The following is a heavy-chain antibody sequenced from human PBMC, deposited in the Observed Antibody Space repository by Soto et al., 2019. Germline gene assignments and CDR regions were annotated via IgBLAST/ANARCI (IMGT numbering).Heavy chain of an antibody. D-gene: IGHD3-10*01. CDR1: GGSISSYY. J-gene: IGHJ4*02. CDR3: ARHHYASGSFRHFDY. CDR2: IYYSGST. V-gene: IGHV4-59*04. Sequence: SETLSLTCTVSGGSISSYYWSWIRQPPGKGLEWIGYIYYSGSTYYNPSLKSRVTISVDTSKNQFSLKLTSVTAADTAVYYCARHHYASGSFRHFDYWGQGTLVTVSS.